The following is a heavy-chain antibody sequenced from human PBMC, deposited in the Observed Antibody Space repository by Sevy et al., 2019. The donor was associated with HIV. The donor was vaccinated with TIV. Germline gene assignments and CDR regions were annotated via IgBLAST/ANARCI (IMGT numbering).Heavy chain of an antibody. V-gene: IGHV3-74*01. CDR1: GFTFSRYW. Sequence: GGSLRLSCAASGFTFSRYWMHWVRQAPGKGLVWVSHINSDGSRTDYADSVKGRFTISRDNAMNTLYLQMNSLRAEDTAVYYCATALVSGGWSWGQGTLVTVSS. CDR3: ATALVSGGWS. D-gene: IGHD6-19*01. J-gene: IGHJ4*02. CDR2: INSDGSRT.